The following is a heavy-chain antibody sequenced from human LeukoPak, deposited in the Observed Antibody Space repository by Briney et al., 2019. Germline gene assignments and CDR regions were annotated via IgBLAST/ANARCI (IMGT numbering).Heavy chain of an antibody. CDR1: GDSISSFY. Sequence: PSETLSLTCTVSGDSISSFYWSWIRQPSGKGLEWIGYIYYSGSTNYNPSLKSRVTISINTSKNQFSLNLTSVTAADTAVYFCARGTTPTSYWGQGALVTVSS. CDR2: IYYSGST. CDR3: ARGTTPTSY. D-gene: IGHD1-1*01. V-gene: IGHV4-59*01. J-gene: IGHJ4*02.